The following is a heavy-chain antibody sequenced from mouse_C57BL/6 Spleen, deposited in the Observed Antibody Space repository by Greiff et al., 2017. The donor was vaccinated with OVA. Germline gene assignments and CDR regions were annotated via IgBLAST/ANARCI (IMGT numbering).Heavy chain of an antibody. D-gene: IGHD1-1*01. CDR3: ARRDYGSSYDWYFDV. V-gene: IGHV1-80*01. J-gene: IGHJ1*03. CDR1: GYAFSSYW. CDR2: IYPGDGDT. Sequence: VQRVESGAELVKPGASVKISCKASGYAFSSYWMNWVKQRPGKGLEWIGQIYPGDGDTNYNGKFKGKATLTADKSSSTAYMQLSSLTSEDSAVYFCARRDYGSSYDWYFDVWGTGTTVTVSS.